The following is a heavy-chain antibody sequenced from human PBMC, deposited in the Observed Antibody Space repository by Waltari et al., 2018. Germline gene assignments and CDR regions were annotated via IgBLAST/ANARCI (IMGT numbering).Heavy chain of an antibody. J-gene: IGHJ6*02. CDR3: ARENSSSAWVGHYYYGMDV. CDR2: INPTMCGT. CDR1: GYTFTGYY. D-gene: IGHD6-6*01. Sequence: QVQLVQSGAEVKKPGASVKVSCKASGYTFTGYYMHWVRQATGQGLECIGWINPTMCGTNYAQKFQGRVTKTRETSISTAYMELSRLRSDDTAVYYCARENSSSAWVGHYYYGMDVWGQGTTVTVSS. V-gene: IGHV1-2*02.